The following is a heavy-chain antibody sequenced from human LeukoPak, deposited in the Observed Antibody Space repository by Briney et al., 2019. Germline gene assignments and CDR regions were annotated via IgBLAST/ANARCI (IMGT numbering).Heavy chain of an antibody. D-gene: IGHD2-2*01. CDR2: IIPIFGTA. J-gene: IGHJ3*02. Sequence: GASVKVSCKASGYTFTSYGISWVRQAPGQGLEWMGGIIPIFGTANYAQKFQGRVTITADESTSTAYMELSSLRSEDTAVYYCARVGTIVVVPAALGAFDIWGQGTMVTVSS. V-gene: IGHV1-69*13. CDR1: GYTFTSYG. CDR3: ARVGTIVVVPAALGAFDI.